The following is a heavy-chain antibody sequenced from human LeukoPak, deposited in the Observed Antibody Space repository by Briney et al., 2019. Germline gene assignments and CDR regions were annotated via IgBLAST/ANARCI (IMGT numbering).Heavy chain of an antibody. V-gene: IGHV3-48*04. CDR2: ISSSSTTI. J-gene: IGHJ5*02. D-gene: IGHD2-2*01. CDR3: ATSSNAPGNH. Sequence: GSLRLSCAASGFTFNNYAMNWVRQAPGKGLEWVSYISSSSTTIYYADSVKGHFTISRDNAKNSLNLQMNSLRAEDTAVYYCATSSNAPGNHWGQGTLVTVSS. CDR1: GFTFNNYA.